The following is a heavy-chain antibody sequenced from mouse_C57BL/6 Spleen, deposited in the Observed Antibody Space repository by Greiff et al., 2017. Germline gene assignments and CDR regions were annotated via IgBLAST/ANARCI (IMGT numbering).Heavy chain of an antibody. D-gene: IGHD4-1*01. CDR3: ARFGLTGTDY. Sequence: VKLMESGAELVKPGASVKISCKASGYAFSSYWMNWVKQRPGKGLEWIGQIYPGDGDTNYNGKFKGKATLTADKSSSTAYMQLSSLTSEDSAVYFCARFGLTGTDYWGQGTTLTVSS. CDR2: IYPGDGDT. V-gene: IGHV1-80*01. J-gene: IGHJ2*01. CDR1: GYAFSSYW.